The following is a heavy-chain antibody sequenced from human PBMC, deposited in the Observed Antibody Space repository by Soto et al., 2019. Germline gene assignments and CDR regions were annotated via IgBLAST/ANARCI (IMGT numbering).Heavy chain of an antibody. CDR3: ASRDRSGYYPYYFDY. J-gene: IGHJ4*02. CDR1: GFTFSSYG. CDR2: ISYDGSNK. D-gene: IGHD3-22*01. V-gene: IGHV3-30*03. Sequence: LRLSCAASGFTFSSYGMHWVRQAPGKGLEWVAVISYDGSNKYYADSVKGRFTISRDNAKNSLYLQMNSLRAEDTAVYYCASRDRSGYYPYYFDYWGQGALVTVSS.